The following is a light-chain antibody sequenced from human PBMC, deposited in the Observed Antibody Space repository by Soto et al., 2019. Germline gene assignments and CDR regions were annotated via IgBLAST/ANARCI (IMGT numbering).Light chain of an antibody. J-gene: IGKJ5*01. CDR2: DTS. CDR1: QSIAGY. V-gene: IGKV3-11*01. Sequence: EMVLTQSPATLSLSPGERATLSCRASQSIAGYLAWYQKKPGQAPRLLIYDTSNRVTGVPARFSGSGSGTDFTLSISSLEPEDFAVYYCQQRSNWPPITFGQGTRLETK. CDR3: QQRSNWPPIT.